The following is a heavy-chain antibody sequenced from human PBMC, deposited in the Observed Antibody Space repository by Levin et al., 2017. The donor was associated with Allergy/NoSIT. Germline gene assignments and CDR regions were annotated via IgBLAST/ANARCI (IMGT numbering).Heavy chain of an antibody. J-gene: IGHJ6*03. CDR2: IKQDGSEK. Sequence: GESLKISCAASGFTFSSYWMSWVRQAPGKGLEWVANIKQDGSEKYYVDSVKGRFTISRDNAKNSLYLQMNSLRAEDTAVYYCARDLPHCSSTSCYLFLDYYYYMDVWGKGTTVTVSS. CDR3: ARDLPHCSSTSCYLFLDYYYYMDV. CDR1: GFTFSSYW. V-gene: IGHV3-7*01. D-gene: IGHD2-2*01.